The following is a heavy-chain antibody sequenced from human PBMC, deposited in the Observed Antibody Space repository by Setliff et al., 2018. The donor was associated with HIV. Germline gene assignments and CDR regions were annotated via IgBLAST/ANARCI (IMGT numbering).Heavy chain of an antibody. CDR1: GGPFNIFF. V-gene: IGHV4-59*01. J-gene: IGHJ4*02. Sequence: SETLSLTCGVHGGPFNIFFWSWVRQPPGKGLEWIGYIYYSGSTNYNPSLKSRVTMSVDTFKNQFSLKLSSVTAADTAVYYCARIYDYGSYYFDYWGQGTLVTVSS. CDR3: ARIYDYGSYYFDY. CDR2: IYYSGST. D-gene: IGHD4-17*01.